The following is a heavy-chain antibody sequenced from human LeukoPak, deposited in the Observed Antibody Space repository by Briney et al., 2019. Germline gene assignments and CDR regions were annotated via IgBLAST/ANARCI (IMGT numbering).Heavy chain of an antibody. CDR2: INPNSGGT. CDR3: AREYGVVAAKQYYYYGMDV. J-gene: IGHJ6*02. CDR1: GYTFTGYY. D-gene: IGHD2-15*01. V-gene: IGHV1-2*02. Sequence: ASVTVSCKASGYTFTGYYMHWVRQAPGHGLEWMGWINPNSGGTNYAQKFQGRVTMTRDTSISTVYMELSRLRSDDTAVYYCAREYGVVAAKQYYYYGMDVWGQGTTVTVSS.